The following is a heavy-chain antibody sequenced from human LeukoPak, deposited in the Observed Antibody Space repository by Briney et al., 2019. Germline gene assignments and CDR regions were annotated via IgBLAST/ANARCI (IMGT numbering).Heavy chain of an antibody. CDR1: GGSISSYY. CDR3: ARDSMPGASDI. D-gene: IGHD2-2*01. Sequence: SETLSLTCTVPGGSISSYYWSWIRQPPGKGLEWIGYIYYSGSTNYNPSLKSRVTISVDTSKNQFSLKLSSVTAADTAVYYCARDSMPGASDIWGQGTMVTVSS. J-gene: IGHJ3*02. CDR2: IYYSGST. V-gene: IGHV4-59*01.